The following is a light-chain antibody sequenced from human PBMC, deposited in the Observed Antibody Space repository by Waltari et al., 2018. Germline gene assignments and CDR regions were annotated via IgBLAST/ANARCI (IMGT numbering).Light chain of an antibody. CDR3: CSYASSSPRLI. V-gene: IGLV2-23*02. Sequence: QSALTQPASVSGSLGQSISISCSGTSSNVGSYVLVSWYHQRPGEAPKLLIYEVLKRPSGISNRFSGSKSGNAASLTISALQPEDEGTYYCCSYASSSPRLIFGGGTELSVL. CDR1: SSNVGSYVL. J-gene: IGLJ2*01. CDR2: EVL.